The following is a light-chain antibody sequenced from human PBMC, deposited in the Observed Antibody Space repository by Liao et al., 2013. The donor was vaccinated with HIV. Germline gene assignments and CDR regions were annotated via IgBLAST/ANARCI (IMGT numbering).Light chain of an antibody. Sequence: SYELTQPPSVSVSPGQTASITCSGTKLGDKYASWYQQKPGQSPVLVIHQDSKRPSGIPERFSGSNSGNTATLTISGTQPMDEADFYCQAWDGTTVVFGGGTKLTVL. CDR3: QAWDGTTVV. CDR2: QDS. J-gene: IGLJ3*02. V-gene: IGLV3-1*01. CDR1: KLGDKY.